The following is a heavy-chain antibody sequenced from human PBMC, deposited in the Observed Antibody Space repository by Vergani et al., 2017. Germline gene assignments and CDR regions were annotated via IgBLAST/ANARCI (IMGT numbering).Heavy chain of an antibody. CDR1: GGTFSSYA. Sequence: QVQLVQSGAEVKKPGSSVKVSCKASGGTFSSYAISWVRQAPGQGLEWMGGIIPIFGTANYAQKFQGRVTITAGESTSTAYMELSSLRSDDTAVYYCARGLGVTYYDFWSGYYLHNWFDPWGQGTLVTVSS. D-gene: IGHD3-3*01. V-gene: IGHV1-69*13. CDR2: IIPIFGTA. J-gene: IGHJ5*02. CDR3: ARGLGVTYYDFWSGYYLHNWFDP.